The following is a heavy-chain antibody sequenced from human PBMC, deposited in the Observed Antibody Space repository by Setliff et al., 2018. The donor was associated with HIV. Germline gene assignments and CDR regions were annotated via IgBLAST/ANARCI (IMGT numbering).Heavy chain of an antibody. D-gene: IGHD3-22*01. CDR2: IYHSGST. CDR3: ATVSGYYWQYFDY. Sequence: LSLTCAVSGYSISSGHYWGWIRQPPGKGLEWIGHIYHSGSTSYNPSLKSRATISVDTSKNQFSLKLSSVTAADTAVYYCATVSGYYWQYFDYWGPGTLVTVS. J-gene: IGHJ4*02. CDR1: GYSISSGHY. V-gene: IGHV4-38-2*01.